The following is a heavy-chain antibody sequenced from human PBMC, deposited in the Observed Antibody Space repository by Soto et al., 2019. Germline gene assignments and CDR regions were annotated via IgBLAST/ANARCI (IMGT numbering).Heavy chain of an antibody. V-gene: IGHV4-59*01. J-gene: IGHJ6*02. Sequence: PSETPSLTCTVSGGSISSNYWSWIRQPPGKGLEWIGYIFHSGSTTYNPSLKSRVTMSVDTSKNQFSLNLGSVTAADTAVYYCARVDYDFWSGSPPSNYGMDVWGQGTTVNVSS. D-gene: IGHD3-3*01. CDR2: IFHSGST. CDR3: ARVDYDFWSGSPPSNYGMDV. CDR1: GGSISSNY.